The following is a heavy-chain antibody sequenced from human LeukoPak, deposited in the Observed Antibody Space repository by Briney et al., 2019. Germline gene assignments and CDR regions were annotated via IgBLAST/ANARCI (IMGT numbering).Heavy chain of an antibody. D-gene: IGHD1-26*01. V-gene: IGHV1-46*01. Sequence: GASVKVSCKASGYTFTSYYMQWVRQAPGQGLEWMGVINPSGDSTNYAQKFQGRVTMTEDTSTDTAYMELSSLRSEDTAVYYCATAHSGSYFNFDYWGQGTLVTVSS. CDR1: GYTFTSYY. CDR2: INPSGDST. J-gene: IGHJ4*02. CDR3: ATAHSGSYFNFDY.